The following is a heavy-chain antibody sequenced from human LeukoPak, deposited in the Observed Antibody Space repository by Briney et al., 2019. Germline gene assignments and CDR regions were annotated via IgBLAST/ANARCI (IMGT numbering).Heavy chain of an antibody. V-gene: IGHV4-34*01. Sequence: SETLSLTCAVYGGSFSGYYWSWIRQPPGKGLEWIGEINHSGSTNYNPSLKSRVTISVDTSKNQFSLKLSSVTAADTAVYYCARGRRWYSSSWYVDYWGQGTLVTVSS. J-gene: IGHJ4*02. D-gene: IGHD6-13*01. CDR1: GGSFSGYY. CDR2: INHSGST. CDR3: ARGRRWYSSSWYVDY.